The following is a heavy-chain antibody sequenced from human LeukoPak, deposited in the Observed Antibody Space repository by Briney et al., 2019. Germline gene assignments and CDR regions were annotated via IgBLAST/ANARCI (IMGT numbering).Heavy chain of an antibody. D-gene: IGHD3-16*01. CDR3: ARDEAYDYVWGNYYFDY. CDR2: SSVSGRTI. J-gene: IGHJ4*02. Sequence: GGSLRLSCAASGFKFSDYEMNWVRQAPGKGLEWVSYSSVSGRTIKYADSVRGRFTISRDNAKNTLYLQMNSLRAEDTAVYYCARDEAYDYVWGNYYFDYWGQGTLVTVSS. V-gene: IGHV3-48*03. CDR1: GFKFSDYE.